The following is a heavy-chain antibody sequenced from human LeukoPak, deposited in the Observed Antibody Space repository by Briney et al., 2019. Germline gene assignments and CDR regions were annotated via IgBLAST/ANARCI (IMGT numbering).Heavy chain of an antibody. J-gene: IGHJ4*02. V-gene: IGHV1-8*01. CDR2: MNPYSVNA. CDR1: GYTFTRYD. Sequence: ASVTVSCKASGYTFTRYDINWVREATGQGLEWIGWMNPYSVNAGYARKFQGRVTMTRDNSINTAFLELRRLTDEDTAVYYCAKEVGATGDWGQGTLVTVSS. D-gene: IGHD1-26*01. CDR3: AKEVGATGD.